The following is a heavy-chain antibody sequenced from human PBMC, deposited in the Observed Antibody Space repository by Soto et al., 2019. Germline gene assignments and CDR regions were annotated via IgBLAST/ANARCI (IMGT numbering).Heavy chain of an antibody. CDR3: ASYDPGRWNEFFVY. Sequence: PGGSLRLSCAASGFTVSSNYMSWVRQAPGKGLEWVSVIYSGGSTYYADSVKGRFTISRDNSKNTLYLQMNSLRAEDTAVYYCASYDPGRWNEFFVYWGQGTLVTVS. D-gene: IGHD1-1*01. J-gene: IGHJ4*02. CDR1: GFTVSSNY. V-gene: IGHV3-66*01. CDR2: IYSGGST.